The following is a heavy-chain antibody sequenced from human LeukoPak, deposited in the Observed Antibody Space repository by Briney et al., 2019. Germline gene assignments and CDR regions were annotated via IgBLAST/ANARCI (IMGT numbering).Heavy chain of an antibody. CDR1: GGSISSGGYY. Sequence: SETLSLTCTVSGGSISSGGYYWSWIRQHPGKGLEWIGYIYYSGSTYYNPSLKSRVTISVDTSKNQFSLKLSSVTAADTAVYYCARGPPFSSSSPLYYYYGMDVWGQGTTVTVSS. D-gene: IGHD6-6*01. CDR2: IYYSGST. CDR3: ARGPPFSSSSPLYYYYGMDV. V-gene: IGHV4-30-4*08. J-gene: IGHJ6*02.